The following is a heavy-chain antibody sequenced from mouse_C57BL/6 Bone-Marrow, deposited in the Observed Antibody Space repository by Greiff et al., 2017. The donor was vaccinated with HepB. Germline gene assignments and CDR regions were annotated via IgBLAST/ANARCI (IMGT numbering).Heavy chain of an antibody. CDR3: ATLITTVVVPFDY. Sequence: LVESGAELARPGASVKLSCKASGYTFTSYGISWVKQRTGQGLEWIGEIYPRSGNTYYNEKFKGKATLTADKSSSTAYMELRSLTSEDSAVYFCATLITTVVVPFDYWGQGTTLTVSS. V-gene: IGHV1-81*01. J-gene: IGHJ2*01. CDR1: GYTFTSYG. D-gene: IGHD1-1*01. CDR2: IYPRSGNT.